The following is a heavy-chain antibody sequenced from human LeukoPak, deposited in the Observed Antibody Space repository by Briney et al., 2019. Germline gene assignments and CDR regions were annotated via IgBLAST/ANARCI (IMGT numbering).Heavy chain of an antibody. J-gene: IGHJ3*01. V-gene: IGHV4-59*08. CDR2: IFYSGNT. CDR3: ARHGGTTMVRGVLVDAFDV. D-gene: IGHD3-10*01. CDR1: GASISSYY. Sequence: SETLSLTCTVSGASISSYYWSWIRQPPGEGLEWIAYIFYSGNTNYNPSLRSRVTLSVDTSKNQFSLKLSSVTAADTAVYYCARHGGTTMVRGVLVDAFDVWGQGTMVTVSS.